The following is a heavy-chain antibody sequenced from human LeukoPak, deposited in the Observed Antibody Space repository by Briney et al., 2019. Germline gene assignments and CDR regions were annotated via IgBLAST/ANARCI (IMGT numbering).Heavy chain of an antibody. CDR2: INPNSGGT. J-gene: IGHJ4*02. D-gene: IGHD5-24*01. V-gene: IGHV1-2*02. CDR3: ARPRGDGYNDCYYY. Sequence: ASVWVSFKASGYTFTVYHMHWVRQAPGQGLEWMGWINPNSGGTHFAQKFQGRVTMTRDTSLSTAYMELSRLTSDDTAVYYCARPRGDGYNDCYYYWGQGTLVTVSS. CDR1: GYTFTVYH.